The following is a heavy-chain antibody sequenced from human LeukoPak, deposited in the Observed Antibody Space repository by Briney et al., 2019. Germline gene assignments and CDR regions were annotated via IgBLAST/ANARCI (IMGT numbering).Heavy chain of an antibody. CDR2: IIPIFGTA. V-gene: IGHV1-69*05. J-gene: IGHJ3*02. Sequence: GASVKVSCKASGGTFSSYAISWVRQAPGQGLEWMGGIIPIFGTANYAQKFQGRVTITTDESTSTAYMELSSLRSEDTAVYYCAREGHGKKWERANDDAFDIWGQGTMVTVSS. CDR3: AREGHGKKWERANDDAFDI. D-gene: IGHD1-26*01. CDR1: GGTFSSYA.